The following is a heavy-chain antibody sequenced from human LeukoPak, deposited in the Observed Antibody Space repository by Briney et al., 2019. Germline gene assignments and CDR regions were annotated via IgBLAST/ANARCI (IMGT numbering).Heavy chain of an antibody. D-gene: IGHD4-17*01. Sequence: GGSLRLSCAASGFTFSRYWMTWVRQAPGKGLEWVANINEDGGEKYYVESVKGRFTISRDNAESSLFLQMYSLRAEDTAVYYCARVPATVKADYWGQGTLVTVSS. CDR2: INEDGGEK. CDR1: GFTFSRYW. CDR3: ARVPATVKADY. J-gene: IGHJ4*02. V-gene: IGHV3-7*04.